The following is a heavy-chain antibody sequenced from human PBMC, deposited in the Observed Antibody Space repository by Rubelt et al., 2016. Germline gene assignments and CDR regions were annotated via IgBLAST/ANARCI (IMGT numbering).Heavy chain of an antibody. CDR3: ARDPLPVRGVIMTPTP. D-gene: IGHD3-10*01. V-gene: IGHV1-18*01. CDR2: ISAYNGNT. Sequence: QVQLVQSGAEVKKPGASVKVSCKASGYTFTSYGISWVRQAPGHGLEWMGWISAYNGNTNYAQKLQGRVARTPDTSTRTAYMGLRSMRSDDTAVYYCARDPLPVRGVIMTPTPGGQGTRVTVSS. J-gene: IGHJ5*02. CDR1: GYTFTSYG.